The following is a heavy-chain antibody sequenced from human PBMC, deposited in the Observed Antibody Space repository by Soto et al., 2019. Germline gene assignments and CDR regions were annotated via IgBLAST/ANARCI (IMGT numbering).Heavy chain of an antibody. V-gene: IGHV4-34*01. CDR2: INHSGST. D-gene: IGHD5-12*01. Sequence: QVQLQQWGAGLLKPSETLSLTCAVYGGSFSGYYWSWIRQPPGKGLEWIGEINHSGSTNYNPSLKKRNTIAVDTSKNQFPHRLCAVTAADTAVYSCARLVATDHATRIGYWGQRTLVTVSS. J-gene: IGHJ4*02. CDR1: GGSFSGYY. CDR3: ARLVATDHATRIGY.